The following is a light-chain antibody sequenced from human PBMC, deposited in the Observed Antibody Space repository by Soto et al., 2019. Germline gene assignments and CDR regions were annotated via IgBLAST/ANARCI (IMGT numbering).Light chain of an antibody. J-gene: IGLJ1*01. CDR2: DVS. Sequence: QSVLTQPASVSGSPGQSITISCTGTSSDVGYYNYVSWYQQHPGKAPKLMVYDVSNRPSGVSNRFSGSKSGNTAFLTISGLQAEDEADYYCSSYTTGNTYVFGTGTKVTVL. CDR1: SSDVGYYNY. CDR3: SSYTTGNTYV. V-gene: IGLV2-14*03.